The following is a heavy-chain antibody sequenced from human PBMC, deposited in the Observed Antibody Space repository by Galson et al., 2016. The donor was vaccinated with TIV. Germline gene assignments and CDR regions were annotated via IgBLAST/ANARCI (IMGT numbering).Heavy chain of an antibody. CDR1: GGSVTSSSHY. V-gene: IGHV4-39*01. CDR3: ASQRYQLVNSFDP. D-gene: IGHD6-13*01. Sequence: ETLSLTCTVSGGSVTSSSHYWGWIRQSPGKGLEWIASIYYSGSSYFNPSLKSRVTISVDTSKNEFSLELTSVTAADTALYYCASQRYQLVNSFDPWGQGIRVTVSA. CDR2: IYYSGSS. J-gene: IGHJ5*02.